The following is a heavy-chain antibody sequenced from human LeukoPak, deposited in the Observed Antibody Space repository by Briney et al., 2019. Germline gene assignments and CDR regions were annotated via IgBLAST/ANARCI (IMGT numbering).Heavy chain of an antibody. CDR1: GYTFTAYY. D-gene: IGHD3-10*01. CDR2: VDPNSGGT. V-gene: IGHV1-2*02. J-gene: IGHJ4*02. CDR3: ARDNYGILDY. Sequence: ASVKVSCKASGYTFTAYYPHWVRQAPGQGLEWMGWVDPNSGGTKYVQKFQGRFTMTRDTSNNTAYMELSRLRFDDAAVYFCARDNYGILDYWGQGTLVTVSS.